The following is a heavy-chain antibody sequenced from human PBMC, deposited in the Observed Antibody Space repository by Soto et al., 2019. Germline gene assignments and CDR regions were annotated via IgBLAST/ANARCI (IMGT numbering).Heavy chain of an antibody. CDR3: ARAGLIADYYYYRMDV. Sequence: SETLSLTCTVSGGSISSGDYYWGWIRQPPGKGLEWIGYIYYSGSTYYNPSLKSRVTISVDTSKNQFSLKLSSVTAADTAVYYCARAGLIADYYYYRMDVWGQGTTVTVSS. V-gene: IGHV4-30-4*01. J-gene: IGHJ6*02. CDR1: GGSISSGDYY. D-gene: IGHD3-16*01. CDR2: IYYSGST.